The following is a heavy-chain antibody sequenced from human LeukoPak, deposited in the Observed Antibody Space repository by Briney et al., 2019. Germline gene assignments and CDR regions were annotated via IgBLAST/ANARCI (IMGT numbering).Heavy chain of an antibody. V-gene: IGHV1-3*01. CDR1: GYTFTTYA. D-gene: IGHD3-22*01. J-gene: IGHJ4*02. Sequence: ASVKVSCKASGYTFTTYAMHWVRQTPGQRLEWMGWINAGNGNTKYSQKFQARVTITRDTSASTAYMELSSLRSEDTAVYYCARIITMIVKTGFAYWGQGTLVTVSS. CDR2: INAGNGNT. CDR3: ARIITMIVKTGFAY.